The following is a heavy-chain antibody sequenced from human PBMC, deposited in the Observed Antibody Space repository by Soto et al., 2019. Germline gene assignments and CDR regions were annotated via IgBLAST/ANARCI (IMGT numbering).Heavy chain of an antibody. J-gene: IGHJ4*02. CDR1: GYTFSDYY. D-gene: IGHD3-3*01. CDR2: IDTSGTKI. V-gene: IGHV3-11*01. CDR3: ASHYDMWSGYLSPVDY. Sequence: VQLVESGGDLVKPGGSLRLSCAASGYTFSDYYMSWIRQAPGKGLEWISYIDTSGTKIYYADSVKGRFTLTRDNAKNSLYLEMNSLRDEDTAVYYCASHYDMWSGYLSPVDYWGQGTLVTVSS.